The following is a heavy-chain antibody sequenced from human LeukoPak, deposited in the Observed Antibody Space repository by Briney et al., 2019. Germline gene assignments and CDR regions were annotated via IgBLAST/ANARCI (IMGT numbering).Heavy chain of an antibody. CDR3: AKDIWRLGELFKAPFDY. CDR1: GFTFDDYA. CDR2: ISWNSGSI. J-gene: IGHJ4*02. V-gene: IGHV3-9*01. D-gene: IGHD3-10*01. Sequence: QSGGSLRLPCAASGFTFDDYAMHWVRQAPGKGLEWVSGISWNSGSIGYADSVKGRFTISRDNAKNSLYLQMNSLRAEDTALYYCAKDIWRLGELFKAPFDYWGQGTLVTVSS.